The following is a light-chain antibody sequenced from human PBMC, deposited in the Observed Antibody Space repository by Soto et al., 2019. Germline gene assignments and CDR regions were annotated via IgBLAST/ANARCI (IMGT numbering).Light chain of an antibody. CDR3: QVWASTAEFFV. V-gene: IGLV3-21*02. CDR2: DAT. CDR1: KIGSKI. Sequence: SYDLTRPPSVSVAPGQTAKIACGGDKIGSKIVHWYKQRPGQAPVAVVFDATDQPSGIPDRISASRSGDTATLTISRVDAGDEADYYCQVWASTAEFFVFGSGTKVTVL. J-gene: IGLJ1*01.